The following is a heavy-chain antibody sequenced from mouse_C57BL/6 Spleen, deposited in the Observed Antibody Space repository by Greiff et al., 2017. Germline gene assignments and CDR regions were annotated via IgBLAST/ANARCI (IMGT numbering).Heavy chain of an antibody. Sequence: EVQLVESGGDLVKPGGSLKLSCAASGFTFSSYGMSWVRQTPDKRLEWVATISSGGSYTYYPDSVKGLFTISRDNAKNTLYLQMSSLKSEDTAMYYCARRDYDDGVYYYAMDYWGQGTSVTVSS. J-gene: IGHJ4*01. CDR3: ARRDYDDGVYYYAMDY. CDR1: GFTFSSYG. D-gene: IGHD2-4*01. V-gene: IGHV5-6*01. CDR2: ISSGGSYT.